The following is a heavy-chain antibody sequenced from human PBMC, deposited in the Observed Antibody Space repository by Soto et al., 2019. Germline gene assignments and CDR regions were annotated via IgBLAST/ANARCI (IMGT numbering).Heavy chain of an antibody. CDR1: GGTFSSYA. V-gene: IGHV1-69*01. Sequence: QVQLVQSGAEVKKPGSSVKVSCKASGGTFSSYAISWVRQAPGQGLEWMGGIIPIFGTANYAQKFQGRVTITADESTSTAYMELSSLRSEDTAVYYCARGRQVGGVIDYYYGMDVWGQGTKVTVSS. CDR3: ARGRQVGGVIDYYYGMDV. CDR2: IIPIFGTA. J-gene: IGHJ6*02. D-gene: IGHD3-10*01.